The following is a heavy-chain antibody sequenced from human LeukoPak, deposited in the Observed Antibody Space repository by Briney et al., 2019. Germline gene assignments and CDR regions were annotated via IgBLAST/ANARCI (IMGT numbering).Heavy chain of an antibody. CDR3: ARGYSAGAFDI. CDR1: GFTVSSNY. CDR2: IYSGGST. J-gene: IGHJ3*02. V-gene: IGHV3-66*01. D-gene: IGHD1-14*01. Sequence: GSLRLSCAASGFTVSSNYMSWVRQAPGKGLEWVSVIYSGGSTYYADSVKSRFTISRDNSKNTLYLQMNSLRAEDTAVYYCARGYSAGAFDIWGQGTMVTVSS.